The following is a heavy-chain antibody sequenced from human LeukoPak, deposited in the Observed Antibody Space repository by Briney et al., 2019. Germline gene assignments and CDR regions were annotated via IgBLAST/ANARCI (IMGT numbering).Heavy chain of an antibody. Sequence: PSETLSLTCTVSGGSISSYYWSWIRQPPGKGLEWIGYIYYTETSYNPSLKSRVTISADTSKNQFSLKLYSVTAADTAGYYCATRKLGNDYWGQGTLVTVSS. V-gene: IGHV4-59*01. D-gene: IGHD7-27*01. CDR1: GGSISSYY. CDR2: IYYTET. J-gene: IGHJ4*02. CDR3: ATRKLGNDY.